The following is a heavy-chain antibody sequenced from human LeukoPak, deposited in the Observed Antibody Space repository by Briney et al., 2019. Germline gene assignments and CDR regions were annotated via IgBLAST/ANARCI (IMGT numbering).Heavy chain of an antibody. Sequence: SETLSLTCTVSGGSISSYYWSWIRQPPGKGLEWIGYIYYSGSTNYNPSLKSRVNISVDTSKNQFSLKLSSVTAADTAVYYCAGSDGEMATIDAFDIWGQGTMVTVSS. V-gene: IGHV4-59*01. CDR2: IYYSGST. CDR1: GGSISSYY. CDR3: AGSDGEMATIDAFDI. D-gene: IGHD5-24*01. J-gene: IGHJ3*02.